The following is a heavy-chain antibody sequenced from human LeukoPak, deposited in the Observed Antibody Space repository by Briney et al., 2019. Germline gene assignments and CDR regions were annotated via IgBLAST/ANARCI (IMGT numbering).Heavy chain of an antibody. CDR2: INSSGAYI. CDR3: VGNYYDSSGLDY. D-gene: IGHD3-22*01. V-gene: IGHV3-21*01. J-gene: IGHJ4*02. CDR1: GFTFSTYS. Sequence: GGSLRLSCAASGFTFSTYSMNWVRQAPGKGLECVSSINSSGAYIYYADSVKGRFTISRDNAKKSLYLQMNSLRAEDTAIYYCVGNYYDSSGLDYWGQGTLVTVSS.